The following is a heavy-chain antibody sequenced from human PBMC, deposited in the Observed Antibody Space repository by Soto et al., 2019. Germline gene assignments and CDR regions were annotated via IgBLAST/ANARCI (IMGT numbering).Heavy chain of an antibody. V-gene: IGHV1-8*01. CDR2: MNPISGNT. D-gene: IGHD1-1*01. J-gene: IGHJ6*02. Sequence: QVQLEQSGAEVKKPGASLKVSCKASAYTFTNYDINWVRQATGQGLEWMGWMNPISGNTGYAQRFQGRVTMTRNTSISTAYMELSSLTVEDTAVYYCAGHHYNWDQNPPSPNYSMDVWGQGTTVTVSS. CDR1: AYTFTNYD. CDR3: AGHHYNWDQNPPSPNYSMDV.